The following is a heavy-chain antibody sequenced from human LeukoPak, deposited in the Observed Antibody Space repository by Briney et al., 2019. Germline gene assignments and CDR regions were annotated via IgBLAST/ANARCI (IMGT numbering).Heavy chain of an antibody. CDR3: ARAYSFEYSSWSGPVIYYYYMDV. Sequence: ASVKVSFKAAGYTFTGSYMHWVRQAPGQGLEWMGWINPNSGGTNYAQKLQGRVTMNRDTSISTASMELSRLRSDDTAVYYCARAYSFEYSSWSGPVIYYYYMDVWGKGTTVTVSS. D-gene: IGHD6-6*01. V-gene: IGHV1-2*02. CDR1: GYTFTGSY. J-gene: IGHJ6*03. CDR2: INPNSGGT.